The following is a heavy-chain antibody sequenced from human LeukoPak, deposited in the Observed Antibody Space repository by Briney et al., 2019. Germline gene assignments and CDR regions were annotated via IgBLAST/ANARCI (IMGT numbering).Heavy chain of an antibody. V-gene: IGHV4-34*01. CDR2: INHSGST. D-gene: IGHD3-16*01. Sequence: SETLSLTCAVYGGSFSGYYWSWIRQPPGKGLEWVGEINHSGSTNYNPSLESRVTISVDTSKDRFSLTLRSVTPADTAVYYCARQQYSWGFYDYWGQGTLATVSS. J-gene: IGHJ4*02. CDR1: GGSFSGYY. CDR3: ARQQYSWGFYDY.